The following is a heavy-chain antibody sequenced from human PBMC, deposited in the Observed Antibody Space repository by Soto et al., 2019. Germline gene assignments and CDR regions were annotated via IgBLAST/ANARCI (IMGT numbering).Heavy chain of an antibody. D-gene: IGHD2-21*02. V-gene: IGHV3-23*01. J-gene: IGHJ4*01. Sequence: GGSLRLSCAASGFTFSSYAMSWVRQTPGMGLEWVSAIGGSGGTTYYADSVKGRFTISRDNSKNTLYLQMNSLRAEDTAVYYCAKNCVGDCYTIFDLWGHGTLVTVSS. CDR3: AKNCVGDCYTIFDL. CDR1: GFTFSSYA. CDR2: IGGSGGTT.